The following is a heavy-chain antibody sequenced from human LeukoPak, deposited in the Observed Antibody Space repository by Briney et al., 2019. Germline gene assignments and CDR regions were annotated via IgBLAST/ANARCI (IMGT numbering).Heavy chain of an antibody. J-gene: IGHJ5*02. Sequence: PGRSLRLSCAASGFTFSSYGMHWVRQAPGKGLEWVAVIWYDGSNKYYADSVKGRFTISRDNSKTTLYLQMNSLRAEDTAVYYCARGIAARPRGVNWFDPWGQGTLVTVSS. CDR2: IWYDGSNK. CDR3: ARGIAARPRGVNWFDP. D-gene: IGHD6-6*01. CDR1: GFTFSSYG. V-gene: IGHV3-33*01.